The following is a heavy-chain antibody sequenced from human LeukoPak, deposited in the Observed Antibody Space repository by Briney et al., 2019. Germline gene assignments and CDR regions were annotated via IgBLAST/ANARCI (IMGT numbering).Heavy chain of an antibody. D-gene: IGHD3-16*02. CDR2: VDPEDGET. V-gene: IGHV1-69-2*01. J-gene: IGHJ4*02. CDR3: ATMRKDYVWGSYLTQFDY. CDR1: GGTFSSYA. Sequence: ASVKVSCKASGGTFSSYAISWVQQAPGKGLEWMGLVDPEDGETIYAEKFQGRVTITADTSTDTAYMELSSLRSEDTAVYYCATMRKDYVWGSYLTQFDYWGQGTLVTVSS.